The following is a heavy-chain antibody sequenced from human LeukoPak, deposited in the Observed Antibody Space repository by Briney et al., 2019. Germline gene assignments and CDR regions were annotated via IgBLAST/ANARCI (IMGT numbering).Heavy chain of an antibody. Sequence: SETLSLTCTVSGGSISSYSWSWIRQPPGKGLERIGYIYSSGRTNHNPSLKSRVTISVSTSRNQFSLKLSSVTAADTAVYYCARHLDYGDHQGAFDIWGQGTMVTVSS. V-gene: IGHV4-59*08. J-gene: IGHJ3*02. CDR3: ARHLDYGDHQGAFDI. D-gene: IGHD4-17*01. CDR1: GGSISSYS. CDR2: IYSSGRT.